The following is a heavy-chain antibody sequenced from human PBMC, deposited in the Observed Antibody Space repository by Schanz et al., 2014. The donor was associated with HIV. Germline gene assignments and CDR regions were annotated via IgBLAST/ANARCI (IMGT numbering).Heavy chain of an antibody. Sequence: EVQLLESGGGLAQPGGSLRLSCAASGFSLEDYAMHWVRQAPGKGLEWVSGISWNRGRLGYGDAVKGRFTVSRDNANNFLYLQMNDLRVEDTAVYYCAKGIMGATEYYYGMDVWGQGTTVIVSS. J-gene: IGHJ6*02. CDR2: ISWNRGRL. CDR3: AKGIMGATEYYYGMDV. D-gene: IGHD1-26*01. V-gene: IGHV3-9*01. CDR1: GFSLEDYA.